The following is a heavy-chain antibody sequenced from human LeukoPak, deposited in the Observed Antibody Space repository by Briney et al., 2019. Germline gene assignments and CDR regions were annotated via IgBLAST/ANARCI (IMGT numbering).Heavy chain of an antibody. V-gene: IGHV3-48*02. D-gene: IGHD6-19*01. J-gene: IGHJ4*02. CDR2: ISTSSSTI. CDR3: ARDHRSSSGWTVDY. Sequence: HPGGSLRLSCAASGFTFSSYSMNWVRQAPGKGLEWVSYISTSSSTIYYADSVKGRFTISRDNAKNSLYLQMNSLRDEDTAVYYCARDHRSSSGWTVDYWGQGTLITVSS. CDR1: GFTFSSYS.